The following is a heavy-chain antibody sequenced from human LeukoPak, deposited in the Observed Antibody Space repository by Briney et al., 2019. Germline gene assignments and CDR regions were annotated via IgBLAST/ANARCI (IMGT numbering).Heavy chain of an antibody. CDR2: NMNT. V-gene: IGHV4-61*08. CDR1: GASVSSGDHH. J-gene: IGHJ6*02. CDR3: ARNRGWYATDV. D-gene: IGHD6-19*01. Sequence: PSETLSLTCIVSGASVSSGDHHWSWIRQAPGKGLEWIGHNMNTYYNPSLKSRVTISIDTSKNQFSLMLSTVTAADTAIYYCARNRGWYATDVWGQGAAVTVSS.